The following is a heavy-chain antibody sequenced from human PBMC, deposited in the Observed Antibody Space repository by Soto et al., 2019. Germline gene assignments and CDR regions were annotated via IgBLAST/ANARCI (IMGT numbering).Heavy chain of an antibody. V-gene: IGHV1-8*02. D-gene: IGHD3-10*01. CDR3: ARVMVRGVMWGGY. Sequence: ASVKVSCKASGGTYGNSAINWVRQATGQGLEWMGWMNPNSGNTGYAQKFQGRVTMTRNTSISTAYMELSSLRSEDTAVYYCARVMVRGVMWGGYWGQGTLVTVSS. J-gene: IGHJ4*02. CDR2: MNPNSGNT. CDR1: GGTYGNSA.